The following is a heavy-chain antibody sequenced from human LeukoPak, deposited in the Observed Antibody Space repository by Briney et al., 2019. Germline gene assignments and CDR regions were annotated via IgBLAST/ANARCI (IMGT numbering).Heavy chain of an antibody. CDR1: GYPFSDYY. J-gene: IGHJ4*02. V-gene: IGHV1-69-2*01. CDR2: IDAADGET. D-gene: IGHD5/OR15-5a*01. CDR3: ARVHEESVPYLDL. Sequence: ASVKISCKASGYPFSDYYVHWLQQAPGKGLEWMGRIDAADGETTYAESFQGRVTFIADTSTNTIYMELSSLTLADRAVYFCARVHEESVPYLDLWGQGTQVIVPS.